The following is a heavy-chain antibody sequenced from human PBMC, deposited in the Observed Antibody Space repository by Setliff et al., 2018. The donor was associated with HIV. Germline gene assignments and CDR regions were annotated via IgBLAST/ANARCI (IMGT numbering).Heavy chain of an antibody. CDR2: IIPILGTT. CDR1: GGTFSSYA. CDR3: ARDRTHRSGWYGYFEY. Sequence: SVKVSCKASGGTFSSYAISWVRQAPGQGLEWIGGIIPILGTTNYAQKFQGRVTMTRDTSTSTVYMEVSSLRSDDTAVYYCARDRTHRSGWYGYFEYWGQGTLVTVSS. J-gene: IGHJ4*02. V-gene: IGHV1-69*10. D-gene: IGHD6-19*01.